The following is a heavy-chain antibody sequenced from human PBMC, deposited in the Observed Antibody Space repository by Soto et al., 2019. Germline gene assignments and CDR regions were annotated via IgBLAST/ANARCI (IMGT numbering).Heavy chain of an antibody. V-gene: IGHV3-7*01. J-gene: IGHJ4*02. CDR1: GFTFSSYW. Sequence: GSLRLSCAASGFTFSSYWMSWVRQAPGKGLEWLANIDQYGGNTYYMDSVKGRFTISRDNAKHSLYLQMDSLRADDTSIYYCARVYCSGTTCYAFFDYWGQGT. CDR3: ARVYCSGTTCYAFFDY. CDR2: IDQYGGNT. D-gene: IGHD2-2*01.